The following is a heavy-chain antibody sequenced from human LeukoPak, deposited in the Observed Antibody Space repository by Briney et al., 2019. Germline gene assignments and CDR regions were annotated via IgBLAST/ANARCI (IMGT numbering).Heavy chain of an antibody. Sequence: PSETLSLTCSVSNDSISNYYWSWIRQPPGKRLEYIGYVHYSGNTNQNPSLKSRATISVDMSKNHFSLRLSSVTAADTAVYYCARRMGNHFDYWGQGTLVTVSS. D-gene: IGHD7-27*01. CDR2: VHYSGNT. J-gene: IGHJ4*02. V-gene: IGHV4-59*01. CDR3: ARRMGNHFDY. CDR1: NDSISNYY.